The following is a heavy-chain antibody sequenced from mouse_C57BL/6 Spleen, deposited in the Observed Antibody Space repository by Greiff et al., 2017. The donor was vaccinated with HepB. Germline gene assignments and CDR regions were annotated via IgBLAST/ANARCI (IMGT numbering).Heavy chain of an antibody. Sequence: EVKLVDSEGGLVQPGSSMKLSCTASGFTFSDYYMAWVRQVPEKGLEWVANINYDGSSTYYLDSLKSRFIISRDNAKNILYLQMSSLKSEDTATYYCARDYDYGSSYWYFDVWGTGTTVTVSS. CDR2: INYDGSST. D-gene: IGHD1-1*01. CDR3: ARDYDYGSSYWYFDV. V-gene: IGHV5-16*01. CDR1: GFTFSDYY. J-gene: IGHJ1*03.